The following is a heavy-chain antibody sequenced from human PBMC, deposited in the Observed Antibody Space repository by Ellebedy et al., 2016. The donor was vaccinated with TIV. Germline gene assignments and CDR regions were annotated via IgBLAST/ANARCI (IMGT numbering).Heavy chain of an antibody. J-gene: IGHJ3*02. V-gene: IGHV4-61*01. Sequence: SETLSLTCTVSGGSVSSGNYFGSWIRQPPGKGLEWMGNIYYSGSTNYNPSLKSRVTISVDTSKNQFSLKLSSVTAADRAMYFCARIGVLRNAFDIWGQGTMVTVSS. CDR2: IYYSGST. D-gene: IGHD2/OR15-2a*01. CDR3: ARIGVLRNAFDI. CDR1: GGSVSSGNYF.